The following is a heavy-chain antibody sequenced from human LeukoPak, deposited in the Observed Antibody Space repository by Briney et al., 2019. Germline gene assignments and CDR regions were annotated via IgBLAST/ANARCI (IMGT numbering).Heavy chain of an antibody. CDR3: ARDRPNYYGSDGHYYRRDGDY. CDR2: ITSRGEST. CDR1: GLTFSIYA. J-gene: IGHJ4*02. D-gene: IGHD3-22*01. V-gene: IGHV3-23*01. Sequence: PGGSLRLSCAASGLTFSIYAMSWVRQAPGKGLQCVSSITSRGESTWYVDSVKGRFTITRDNSENTLYLQMHSLRAEDTAVYYCARDRPNYYGSDGHYYRRDGDYWGRGTLVSVSS.